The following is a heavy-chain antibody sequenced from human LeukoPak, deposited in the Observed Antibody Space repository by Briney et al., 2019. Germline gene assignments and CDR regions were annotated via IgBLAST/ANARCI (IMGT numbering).Heavy chain of an antibody. CDR3: ARSPIVVVTGDYFDY. J-gene: IGHJ4*02. V-gene: IGHV1-69*05. CDR1: GYTFTSYD. CDR2: IIPIFGTA. D-gene: IGHD2-21*02. Sequence: GASVKVSCKASGYTFTSYDINWVRQAPGQGLEWMGRIIPIFGTANYAQKFQGRVTITTDESTSTAYMELSSLRSEDTAVYYCARSPIVVVTGDYFDYWGQGTLVTVSS.